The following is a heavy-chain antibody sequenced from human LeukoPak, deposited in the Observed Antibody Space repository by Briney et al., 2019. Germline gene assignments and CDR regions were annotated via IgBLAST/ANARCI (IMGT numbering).Heavy chain of an antibody. CDR3: ARPPLYSSGWYDF. J-gene: IGHJ5*01. CDR1: GYTFTGYY. V-gene: IGHV1-18*04. Sequence: ASVKVSCKASGYTFTGYYMHWVRQAPGQGLEWMGWISAYNGDTNYAQKLQGRVTMTTDTSTSTAYMELRSLKSDDTAVYYCARPPLYSSGWYDFWGQGTLVTVSS. D-gene: IGHD6-19*01. CDR2: ISAYNGDT.